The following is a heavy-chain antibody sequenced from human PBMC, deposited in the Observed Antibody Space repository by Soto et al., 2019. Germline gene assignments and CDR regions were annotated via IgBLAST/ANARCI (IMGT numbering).Heavy chain of an antibody. D-gene: IGHD2-8*01. J-gene: IGHJ3*02. CDR1: GFSFSSYS. CDR2: ISSSSSYI. Sequence: GALSVSCAASGFSFSSYSMTWVGQAPGKGLEWVSSISSSSSYIYYADSVKGRFTISRDNAKNSLYLQMNSLRAEDTAVYYCARVMGTAYAFDIWGQGTMVTV. CDR3: ARVMGTAYAFDI. V-gene: IGHV3-21*01.